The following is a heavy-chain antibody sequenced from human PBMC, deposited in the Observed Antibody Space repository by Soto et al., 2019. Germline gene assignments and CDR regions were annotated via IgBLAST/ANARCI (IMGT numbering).Heavy chain of an antibody. Sequence: SETLSLTCTVSGGSISSSTSYWGWIRQPPGKGLEWIGSINYSGSTYYSPSLKSRVTISADTSKNQFPLKLSSVTAADTAVYYCARPVNYYYYYMDVWGKGTMVTVSS. J-gene: IGHJ6*03. CDR2: INYSGST. CDR1: GGSISSSTSY. CDR3: ARPVNYYYYYMDV. V-gene: IGHV4-39*01.